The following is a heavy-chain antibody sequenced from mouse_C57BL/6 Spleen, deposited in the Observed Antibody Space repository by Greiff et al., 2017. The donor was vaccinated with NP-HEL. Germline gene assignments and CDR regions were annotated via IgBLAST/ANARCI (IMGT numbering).Heavy chain of an antibody. Sequence: VQLKQSGPGLVQPSQSLSITCTVSGFSLTSYGVHWVRQSPGKGLEWLGVIWSGGSTDYNAAFISRLSISKDNSKSQVFFKMNSLQADDTAIYYCARILYDYEFAYWGQGTLVTVSA. J-gene: IGHJ3*01. CDR2: IWSGGST. CDR3: ARILYDYEFAY. D-gene: IGHD2-4*01. CDR1: GFSLTSYG. V-gene: IGHV2-2*01.